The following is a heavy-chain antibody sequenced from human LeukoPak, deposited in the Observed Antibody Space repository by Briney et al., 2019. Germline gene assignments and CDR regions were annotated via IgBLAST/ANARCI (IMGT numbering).Heavy chain of an antibody. CDR3: AGGFFHFDY. V-gene: IGHV3-7*03. CDR2: INQDGSEK. J-gene: IGHJ4*02. D-gene: IGHD3-3*01. CDR1: GFTFISFW. Sequence: GGSLRLSCAASGFTFISFWMSWVRQAPGKGLEWVANINQDGSEKYYVDSVKGRFTISRDNAKNSLYLQMNSLRVEDTAVYYCAGGFFHFDYWGQGTLVTVSS.